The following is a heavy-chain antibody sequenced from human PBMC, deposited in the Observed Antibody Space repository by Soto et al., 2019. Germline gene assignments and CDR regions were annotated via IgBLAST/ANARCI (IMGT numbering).Heavy chain of an antibody. Sequence: VQLVESGGGVVQPGRSLRLSCAASGFTFSDYAMHWVGQAPGKGLEWVAVVSHDGRNTHYADSVKSRFTLSRDSSKNTVSLEMTSLRAEDTAAYYCAKGGRQWLVTSDFNYWGQGALVTVSS. J-gene: IGHJ4*02. CDR2: VSHDGRNT. D-gene: IGHD6-19*01. CDR1: GFTFSDYA. V-gene: IGHV3-30*18. CDR3: AKGGRQWLVTSDFNY.